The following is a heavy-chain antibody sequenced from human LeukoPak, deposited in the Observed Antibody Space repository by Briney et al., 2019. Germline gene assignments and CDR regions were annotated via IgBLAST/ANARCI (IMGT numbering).Heavy chain of an antibody. Sequence: SETLSLTCTVSGGSINSGSYYWSWIRQPAGKGLEWIGRIYTSGSTNYNPSLKSRVTISVDTSKNQFSLKLSSVTAADTAVYYCARDLSGSMDVWGKGTTVTVSS. V-gene: IGHV4-61*02. J-gene: IGHJ6*03. CDR1: GGSINSGSYY. D-gene: IGHD6-25*01. CDR2: IYTSGST. CDR3: ARDLSGSMDV.